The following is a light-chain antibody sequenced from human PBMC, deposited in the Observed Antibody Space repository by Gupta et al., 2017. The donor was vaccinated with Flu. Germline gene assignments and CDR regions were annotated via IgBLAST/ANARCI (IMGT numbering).Light chain of an antibody. CDR3: CSFAGSSTFERV. CDR2: EGS. V-gene: IGLV2-23*03. Sequence: QSALTQPASVSGSPGQSITISCTGTNSDVGTYHRVSWYQQHPGKAPKLIIYEGSKRPSGVSNRFSGSTSGNTASLTIAGLQPEDEADYYCCSFAGSSTFERVFATGTKVTVL. CDR1: NSDVGTYHR. J-gene: IGLJ1*01.